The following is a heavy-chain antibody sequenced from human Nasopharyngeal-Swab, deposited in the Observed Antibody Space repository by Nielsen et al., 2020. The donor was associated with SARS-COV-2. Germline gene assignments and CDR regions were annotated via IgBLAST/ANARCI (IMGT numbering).Heavy chain of an antibody. D-gene: IGHD6-13*01. V-gene: IGHV4-34*01. CDR3: ARAMRGSSSWDGFDP. J-gene: IGHJ5*02. Sequence: WIRQPPGKGLEWIGEINHSGSTNYNPSLKSRVTISVDTSKNQFSLKLSSVTAADTAVYYCARAMRGSSSWDGFDPWGQGTLVTVSS. CDR2: INHSGST.